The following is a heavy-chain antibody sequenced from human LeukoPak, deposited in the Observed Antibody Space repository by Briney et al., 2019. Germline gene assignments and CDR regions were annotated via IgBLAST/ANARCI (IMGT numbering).Heavy chain of an antibody. V-gene: IGHV4-34*01. CDR1: GGSFSGYY. D-gene: IGHD4-17*01. Sequence: SETLSLTCAVYGGSFSGYYWSWIRQPPGKGLEWIGEINHSGSTNYNPSLKSRVTISVDTSNNQFSLKLTSVTAADTAVYYCARDFGGDYVGWFDPWGQGTLVTVSS. J-gene: IGHJ5*02. CDR2: INHSGST. CDR3: ARDFGGDYVGWFDP.